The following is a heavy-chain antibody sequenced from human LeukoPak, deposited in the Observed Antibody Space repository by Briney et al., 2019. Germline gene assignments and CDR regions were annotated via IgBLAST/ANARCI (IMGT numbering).Heavy chain of an antibody. CDR2: IYYSGST. J-gene: IGHJ5*02. CDR3: ARPGYDILTGLGWFDP. V-gene: IGHV4-59*08. Sequence: SETLSLTCTVSGGSISSYYWSWIRQPPGKGLEWIGYIYYSGSTNYNPSLKSRVTMSVDTSKNQFSLKLSSVTAADTAVYYCARPGYDILTGLGWFDPWGQGTLVTVSS. CDR1: GGSISSYY. D-gene: IGHD3-9*01.